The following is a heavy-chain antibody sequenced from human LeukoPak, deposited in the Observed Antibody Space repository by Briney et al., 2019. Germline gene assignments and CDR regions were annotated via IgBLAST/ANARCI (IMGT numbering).Heavy chain of an antibody. D-gene: IGHD1-1*01. CDR3: ARLEWSWLGYYYGMDV. J-gene: IGHJ6*02. Sequence: PSQTLSLTCTVSGGSISSGGYYWSWIRQHPGKGLEWIGYIYYSGSTYYNPSLKSRVTISVDTSKNQFSLKLSSVTAADTAVYYCARLEWSWLGYYYGMDVWGQGTTVTVSS. V-gene: IGHV4-31*03. CDR2: IYYSGST. CDR1: GGSISSGGYY.